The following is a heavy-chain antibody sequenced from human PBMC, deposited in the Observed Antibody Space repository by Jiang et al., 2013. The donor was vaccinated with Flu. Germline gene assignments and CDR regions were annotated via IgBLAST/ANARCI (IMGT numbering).Heavy chain of an antibody. CDR2: INHSGST. CDR1: GGSFSGYY. J-gene: IGHJ4*02. V-gene: IGHV4-34*01. Sequence: LLKPSETLSLTCAVYGGSFSGYYWSWIRQPPGKGLEWIGEINHSGSTNYNPSLKSRVTISVDTSKNQFSLKLSSVTAADTAVYYCARGARFGDLWGGSWGQGTLVTVSS. D-gene: IGHD3-10*01. CDR3: ARGARFGDLWGGS.